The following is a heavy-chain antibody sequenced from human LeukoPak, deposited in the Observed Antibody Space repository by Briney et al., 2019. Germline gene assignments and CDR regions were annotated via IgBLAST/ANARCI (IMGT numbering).Heavy chain of an antibody. Sequence: PSETLSLTCTVSGGSLSSGSYYWSWIRQPPGKGLEWIGYIYYSWSTNYNPSLKSRVTISVDTCKNPFSLKLSSVTAADTAVYYCARHRENSSSWPQFGYWGQGTLVTVSS. D-gene: IGHD6-13*01. V-gene: IGHV4-61*01. CDR2: IYYSWST. CDR3: ARHRENSSSWPQFGY. J-gene: IGHJ4*02. CDR1: GGSLSSGSYY.